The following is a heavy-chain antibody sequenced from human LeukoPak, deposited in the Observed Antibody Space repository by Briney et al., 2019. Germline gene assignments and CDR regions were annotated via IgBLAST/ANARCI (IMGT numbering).Heavy chain of an antibody. J-gene: IGHJ3*02. Sequence: ASVTVSCKASGYTFTSYAMHWVRQAPGQRLEWMGWINAGHGNTKYSQEFQGRVTITRDTSASTAYMELSSLRSEDMAVYYCARGDIGFYAFDIWGQGTMVTVSS. CDR2: INAGHGNT. V-gene: IGHV1-3*03. CDR3: ARGDIGFYAFDI. D-gene: IGHD2-15*01. CDR1: GYTFTSYA.